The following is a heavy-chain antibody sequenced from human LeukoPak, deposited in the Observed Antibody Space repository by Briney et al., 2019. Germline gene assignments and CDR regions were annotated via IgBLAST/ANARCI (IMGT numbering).Heavy chain of an antibody. CDR1: GYDFTAYG. CDR2: VSSYNLNA. D-gene: IGHD4-23*01. J-gene: IGHJ4*02. CDR3: ARDYIKNGGNPHFDY. V-gene: IGHV1-18*01. Sequence: ASVKVSCKASGYDFTAYGITWVRQAPGQGLEWIGWVSSYNLNANYAQSIQGRVTMTTDTSTSTAYMELRSLRSDDTAVYYCARDYIKNGGNPHFDYWGQGTLVTVSS.